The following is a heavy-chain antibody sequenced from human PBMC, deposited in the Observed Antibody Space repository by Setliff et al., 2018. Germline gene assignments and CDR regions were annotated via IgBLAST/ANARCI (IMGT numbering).Heavy chain of an antibody. CDR3: ARGRSNFWGYYFDY. Sequence: TLSLTCTVSGGSISSSNWWSWVRQPPGKGLEWIGEIYHSGSTNYNPSLKSRVTISVDTSKNQFSLKLSSVTAADTAVYYCARGRSNFWGYYFDYWGQGTLVTVSS. V-gene: IGHV4-4*02. CDR1: GGSISSSNW. J-gene: IGHJ4*02. CDR2: IYHSGST. D-gene: IGHD3-3*01.